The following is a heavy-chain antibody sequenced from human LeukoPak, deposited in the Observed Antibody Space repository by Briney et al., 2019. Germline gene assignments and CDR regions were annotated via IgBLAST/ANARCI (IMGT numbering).Heavy chain of an antibody. Sequence: SETLSLTCAVSGGSFSGYYWSWIRQPPGKGLEWIGEINHSGSTNYNPSLKSRVTISVDTSKNQFSLKLSSVTAADTAVYYCAREEIQLWYVRDYWGQGTLVTVSS. CDR1: GGSFSGYY. D-gene: IGHD5-18*01. CDR3: AREEIQLWYVRDY. CDR2: INHSGST. V-gene: IGHV4-34*01. J-gene: IGHJ4*02.